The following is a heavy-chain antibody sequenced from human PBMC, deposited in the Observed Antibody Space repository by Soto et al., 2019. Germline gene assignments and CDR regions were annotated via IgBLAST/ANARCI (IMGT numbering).Heavy chain of an antibody. Sequence: EVQLLESGGGLVQPGGSLRLSCAASGFTFSSYAMSWVRQAPGKGLEWVSAISCSGGSTYYADSVKGRFTISRDNSKNTLYLQMNSLRAEDTAVYYCANDLGFGEPVHYYYYMDVWGKGTTVTVSS. J-gene: IGHJ6*03. CDR3: ANDLGFGEPVHYYYYMDV. V-gene: IGHV3-23*01. CDR1: GFTFSSYA. D-gene: IGHD3-10*01. CDR2: ISCSGGST.